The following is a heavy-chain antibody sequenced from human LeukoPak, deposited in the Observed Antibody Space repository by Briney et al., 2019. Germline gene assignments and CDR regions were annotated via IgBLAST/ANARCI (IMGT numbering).Heavy chain of an antibody. Sequence: VASVKVSCKASGGTFSSYTISWVRQAPGQGLEWMGRIIPILGIANYAQKFQGRVKITADKSTSTAYMELSSLRSEDTAVYYCARIGRWGTQVDYWGQGTLVTVSS. CDR3: ARIGRWGTQVDY. J-gene: IGHJ4*02. V-gene: IGHV1-69*02. CDR2: IIPILGIA. D-gene: IGHD3-16*01. CDR1: GGTFSSYT.